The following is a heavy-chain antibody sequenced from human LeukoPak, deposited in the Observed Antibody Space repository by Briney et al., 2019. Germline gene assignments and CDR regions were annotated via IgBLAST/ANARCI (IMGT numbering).Heavy chain of an antibody. CDR1: GFTFSSYW. Sequence: PGGSLRLSCAASGFTFSSYWMSWVRQAPGKGLEWVANIKQDGSEKYYVDSVKGRFTISRDNAKNSLYLQMNSLRAEDTAVYYCARDGEIFLGATDAFDIWGQGTMVTVSS. D-gene: IGHD1-26*01. J-gene: IGHJ3*02. CDR3: ARDGEIFLGATDAFDI. CDR2: IKQDGSEK. V-gene: IGHV3-7*01.